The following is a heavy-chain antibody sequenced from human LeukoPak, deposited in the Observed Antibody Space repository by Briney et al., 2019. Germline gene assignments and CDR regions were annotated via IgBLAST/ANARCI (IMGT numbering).Heavy chain of an antibody. CDR1: GFTVSSNY. J-gene: IGHJ4*02. V-gene: IGHV3-53*01. Sequence: GGSLRLSCAASGFTVSSNYMSWVRQAPGKGLEWVSVIYSGGSTYYADSAKGRFTISRDNAKNSLYLQMNSLRAEDTAVYYCARDPGRIAVAGSFNDYWGQGTLVTVSS. CDR2: IYSGGST. CDR3: ARDPGRIAVAGSFNDY. D-gene: IGHD6-19*01.